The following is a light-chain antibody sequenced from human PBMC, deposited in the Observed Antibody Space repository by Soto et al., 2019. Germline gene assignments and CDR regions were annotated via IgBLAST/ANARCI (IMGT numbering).Light chain of an antibody. J-gene: IGLJ1*01. CDR1: SSDVGGYNY. Sequence: QSALTQPPSASGSPGQSVTISCTATSSDVGGYNYVSWYQQHPGKAPKLMIYEVSKRPSGVPDRFSGSKSGNTASLTVSGLQAEDEADYYCSSYAGSNNLVFGNGTKVTVL. CDR2: EVS. CDR3: SSYAGSNNLV. V-gene: IGLV2-8*01.